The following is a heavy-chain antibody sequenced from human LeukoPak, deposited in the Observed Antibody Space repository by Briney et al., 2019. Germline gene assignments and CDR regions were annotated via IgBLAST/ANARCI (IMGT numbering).Heavy chain of an antibody. J-gene: IGHJ4*02. CDR2: IIPILGMA. D-gene: IGHD5-12*01. CDR3: ARGVLGGYDYYFDY. CDR1: GGTFSSYA. V-gene: IGHV1-69*04. Sequence: ASVKVSCKASGGTFSSYAISWVRQAPGQGLEWMGRIIPILGMANYAQKFQGRVTITADKSTSTAYMELSSLRSEDTAVYYCARGVLGGYDYYFDYWGQGTLVTVSS.